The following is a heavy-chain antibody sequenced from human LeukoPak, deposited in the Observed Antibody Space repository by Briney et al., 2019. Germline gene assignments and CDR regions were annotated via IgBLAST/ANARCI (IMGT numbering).Heavy chain of an antibody. V-gene: IGHV3-23*01. J-gene: IGHJ3*02. Sequence: GGSLRLSCAASGFTFSSYAMSWVRQAPGKGLEWVSAISGSGGSTYYADSVKGRFTISRDNGKNSLFLQMNSLRDEDTAVYYCARDRRARGINDAFDIWGQGTMVTVSS. CDR3: ARDRRARGINDAFDI. CDR1: GFTFSSYA. CDR2: ISGSGGST. D-gene: IGHD3-10*01.